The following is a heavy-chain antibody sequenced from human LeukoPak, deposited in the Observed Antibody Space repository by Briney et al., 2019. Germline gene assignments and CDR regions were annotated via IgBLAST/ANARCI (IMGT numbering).Heavy chain of an antibody. CDR2: IYSGGST. V-gene: IGHV3-53*01. CDR3: AREDQSYGDFDY. D-gene: IGHD1-26*01. Sequence: GGSLRLSCAASGFTVSSNYMSWVRQAPGKGLEWVSVIYSGGSTYYADSVKGRFTISRDNSKNTLYLQMNSLRAEDTAVYYCAREDQSYGDFDYWGQGTLVTVSS. J-gene: IGHJ4*02. CDR1: GFTVSSNY.